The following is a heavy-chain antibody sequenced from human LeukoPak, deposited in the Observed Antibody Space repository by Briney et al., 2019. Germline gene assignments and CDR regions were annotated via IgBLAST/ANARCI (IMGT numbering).Heavy chain of an antibody. Sequence: GGSLRLSCTTSGITFGDHAMSWVRQAPVKGLEWIGYIRSKAYGGTTEYAASVKGRFTISRDDSKSIAYLQMNSLKTEDTALYYCTSSFGELSFFDYWGQGTLVTVSS. V-gene: IGHV3-49*04. CDR1: GITFGDHA. D-gene: IGHD3-10*01. CDR3: TSSFGELSFFDY. J-gene: IGHJ4*02. CDR2: IRSKAYGGTT.